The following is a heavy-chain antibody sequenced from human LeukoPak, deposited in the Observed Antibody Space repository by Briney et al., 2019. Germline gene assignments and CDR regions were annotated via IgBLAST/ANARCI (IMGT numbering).Heavy chain of an antibody. V-gene: IGHV3-23*01. Sequence: HPGGSLRLSCAASGFTFSSYAMSWVRQAPGKGLEWVSAISGSGGGTYYANSVKGRFTISRDNSRDTLYLQMDSLRAEDTALYFCAKTPDYYGSGSSSYIDCWGQGTLVSVSS. CDR3: AKTPDYYGSGSSSYIDC. D-gene: IGHD3-10*01. CDR1: GFTFSSYA. CDR2: ISGSGGGT. J-gene: IGHJ4*02.